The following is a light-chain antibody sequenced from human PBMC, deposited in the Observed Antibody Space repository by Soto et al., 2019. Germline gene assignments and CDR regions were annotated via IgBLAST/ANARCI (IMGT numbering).Light chain of an antibody. CDR3: TSYTSSNTVI. V-gene: IGLV2-14*01. Sequence: QSALTQPASVSGSPGQSISISCTGTSSDVGDYDYVSWYQQHPGKAPKLMIYEVINRPSGISNRFSGSKSGNTASLTISGLQAEDEADYYCTSYTSSNTVIFGGGTKLTVL. CDR1: SSDVGDYDY. CDR2: EVI. J-gene: IGLJ2*01.